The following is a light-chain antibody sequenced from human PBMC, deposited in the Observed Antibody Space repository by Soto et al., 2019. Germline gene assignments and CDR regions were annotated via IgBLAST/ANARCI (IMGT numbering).Light chain of an antibody. J-gene: IGLJ1*01. V-gene: IGLV1-40*01. CDR2: GNS. CDR3: QSYDSSLSGSGV. Sequence: QSVLTQPPSVSGAPGQRVTISCTGSSSNIGAGYDVHWYQQFPGTAPKLLINGNSNRPSGVPDRFSGSKSGTSASLAITGLQAEDEADYYCQSYDSSLSGSGVFGTGTKLTVL. CDR1: SSNIGAGYD.